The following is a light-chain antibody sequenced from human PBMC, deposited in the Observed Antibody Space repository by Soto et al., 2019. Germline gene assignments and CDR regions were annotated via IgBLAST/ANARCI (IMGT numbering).Light chain of an antibody. Sequence: DIQMTQSPSSLSASVGDRVTITCQASQDITNFLNWYQQKPGKAPKLLIYVASNLETGVPSRFSGSGSGTDLTLTISSLQPEDIATYYCHQYDMLPWTFGQGTKVEIK. CDR1: QDITNF. CDR3: HQYDMLPWT. V-gene: IGKV1-33*01. CDR2: VAS. J-gene: IGKJ1*01.